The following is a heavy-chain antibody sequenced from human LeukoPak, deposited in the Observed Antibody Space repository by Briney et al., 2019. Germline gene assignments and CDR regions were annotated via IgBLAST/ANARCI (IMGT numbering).Heavy chain of an antibody. Sequence: SETLSLTCTVSGGSISSYYWSWIRQPPGKGLEWIGYIYYSGSTNYNPSLKSRVTISVDTSKNQFSLKLSSVTAADTAVYYCARLPHYYDSSGYYSPGDYWGQGTLVTVSS. CDR1: GGSISSYY. J-gene: IGHJ4*02. CDR2: IYYSGST. CDR3: ARLPHYYDSSGYYSPGDY. V-gene: IGHV4-59*08. D-gene: IGHD3-22*01.